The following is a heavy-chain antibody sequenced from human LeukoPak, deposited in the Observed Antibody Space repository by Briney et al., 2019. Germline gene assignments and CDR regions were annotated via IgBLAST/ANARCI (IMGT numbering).Heavy chain of an antibody. J-gene: IGHJ4*02. Sequence: GGSLRLSCAASGVTCSSYWMSWVRQAPGKGQEWVANIKQDGSEKYYVDSVKGRFTISRDNAKNSLYLQMNSLRAEDTAVYYCAREDVGLHYEVDYWGQGPLVTVSS. CDR3: AREDVGLHYEVDY. CDR2: IKQDGSEK. CDR1: GVTCSSYW. D-gene: IGHD4-17*01. V-gene: IGHV3-7*01.